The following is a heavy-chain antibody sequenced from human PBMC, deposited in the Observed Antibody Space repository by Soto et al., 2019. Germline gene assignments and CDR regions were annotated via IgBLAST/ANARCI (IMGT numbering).Heavy chain of an antibody. J-gene: IGHJ2*01. CDR2: INDRGSI. Sequence: QVQLQQWGAGPLRPLETLSLTCGVSRGSFSGYYWAWIRQSPGKGLEWIGEINDRGSINYNPSLKSRVSISVDTSKNHYSLNLRSVTAADTAEYYCARESHDILTGPPWVWYFDLWGRGTLVTVSS. CDR3: ARESHDILTGPPWVWYFDL. V-gene: IGHV4-34*01. CDR1: RGSFSGYY. D-gene: IGHD3-9*01.